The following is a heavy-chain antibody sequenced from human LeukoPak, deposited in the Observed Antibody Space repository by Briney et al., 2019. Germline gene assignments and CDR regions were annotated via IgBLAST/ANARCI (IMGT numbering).Heavy chain of an antibody. D-gene: IGHD3/OR15-3a*01. Sequence: GGSLRLSCAASGFWFSNYGMNWVRQAPGKGLEWVSVISANGDDTYYADPVKGRFSISRDNSKNILYLQMNSLRAEDTAVYYCAKRDWPYYFDYWGQGTLVTVSS. CDR3: AKRDWPYYFDY. V-gene: IGHV3-23*01. CDR1: GFWFSNYG. CDR2: ISANGDDT. J-gene: IGHJ4*02.